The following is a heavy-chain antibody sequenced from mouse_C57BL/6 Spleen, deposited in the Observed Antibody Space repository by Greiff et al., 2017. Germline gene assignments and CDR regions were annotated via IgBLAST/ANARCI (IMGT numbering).Heavy chain of an antibody. CDR1: GYAFTNYL. V-gene: IGHV1-54*01. CDR2: INPGSGGT. J-gene: IGHJ2*01. CDR3: ARGGSNYFDY. Sequence: VQLVESGAELVRPGTSVKVSCKASGYAFTNYLIEWVKQRPGQGLEWIGVINPGSGGTNYNEKFKGKATLTADKSSSTAYMQLSSLTSEDSAVYFCARGGSNYFDYWGQGTTLTVSS. D-gene: IGHD1-1*01.